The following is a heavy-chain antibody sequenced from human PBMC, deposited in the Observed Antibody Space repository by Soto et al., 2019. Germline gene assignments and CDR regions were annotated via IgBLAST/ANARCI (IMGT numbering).Heavy chain of an antibody. CDR2: ISYDGSNK. CDR3: AKSIRFLEWFDY. J-gene: IGHJ5*01. CDR1: GFTFSSYG. D-gene: IGHD3-3*01. V-gene: IGHV3-30*18. Sequence: GGSLRLSCAASGFTFSSYGMHWVRQAPGKGLEWVAVISYDGSNKYYADSVKGRFTISRDNSKNTLYLQMNSLRAEDTAVYYCAKSIRFLEWFDYWGQGTLVTVSS.